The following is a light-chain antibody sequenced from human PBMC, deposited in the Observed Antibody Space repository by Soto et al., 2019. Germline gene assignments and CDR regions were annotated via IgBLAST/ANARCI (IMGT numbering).Light chain of an antibody. CDR1: SSNIGAGYD. CDR3: SSYRASGTTHYV. J-gene: IGLJ1*01. Sequence: QSVLTQPPSVSGAPGQRVTISCTGSSSNIGAGYDVHWYQQLPGTAPKLLIYGNSNRPSGVPDRFSGSKSGTSASLAITGLQAEDEADYYCSSYRASGTTHYVFGTGTKLTVL. CDR2: GNS. V-gene: IGLV1-40*01.